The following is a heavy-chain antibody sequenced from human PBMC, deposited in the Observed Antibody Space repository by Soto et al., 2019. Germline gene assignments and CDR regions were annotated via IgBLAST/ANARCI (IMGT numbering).Heavy chain of an antibody. D-gene: IGHD3-10*01. V-gene: IGHV1-69*04. Sequence: SVKVSCKASGYTFSTYGINWVRQAPGLGLEWMGRVNPILSMSNYAQKFQGRVTMTADKSTSTAYMELRSLRSEDTAFYYCATSYGSGYRAFDYWGQGALVTVSS. CDR1: GYTFSTYG. J-gene: IGHJ4*02. CDR2: VNPILSMS. CDR3: ATSYGSGYRAFDY.